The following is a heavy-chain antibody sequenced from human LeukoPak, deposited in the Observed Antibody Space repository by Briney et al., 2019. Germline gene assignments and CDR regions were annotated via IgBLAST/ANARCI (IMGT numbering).Heavy chain of an antibody. Sequence: GGSLRLSCAASGFTFSSYSMNWVRQAPAKGLEWVSSISSSSSYIYYADSVKGRFTISRDNAKKSLYLQMNSLRAEDTAVYYCARERVVAATVYSYYYYYMDVWGKGTTVTVSS. CDR1: GFTFSSYS. J-gene: IGHJ6*03. D-gene: IGHD2-15*01. CDR3: ARERVVAATVYSYYYYYMDV. V-gene: IGHV3-21*01. CDR2: ISSSSSYI.